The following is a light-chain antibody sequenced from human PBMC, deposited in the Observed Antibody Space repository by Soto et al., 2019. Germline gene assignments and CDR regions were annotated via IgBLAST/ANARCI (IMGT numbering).Light chain of an antibody. CDR1: QSVSSNY. V-gene: IGKV3-20*01. CDR3: QQYGSSPPLS. Sequence: EIVLTQSPGILSLSPGERATLSCRASQSVSSNYLAWYQQKPGQAPRLLIYGASSRATGIPDRFSGSGSGTDFTLTISRLEPEDLAVDHWQQYGSSPPLSFGGGTKVEIK. J-gene: IGKJ4*01. CDR2: GAS.